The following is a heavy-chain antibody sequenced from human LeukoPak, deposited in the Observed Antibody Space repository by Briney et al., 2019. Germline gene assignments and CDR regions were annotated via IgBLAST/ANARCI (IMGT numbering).Heavy chain of an antibody. J-gene: IGHJ4*02. CDR1: GLTFSTSG. Sequence: GGSLRLSCTTSGLTFSTSGFNWVRQAPGKGLEWVASIGPTGFDRYHADSIKGRLTISRDNANNFLYLQMDSLRAEDTAAYYCATETNGRHYDYWGQGTLLTVSS. V-gene: IGHV3-21*06. D-gene: IGHD1-14*01. CDR3: ATETNGRHYDY. CDR2: IGPTGFDR.